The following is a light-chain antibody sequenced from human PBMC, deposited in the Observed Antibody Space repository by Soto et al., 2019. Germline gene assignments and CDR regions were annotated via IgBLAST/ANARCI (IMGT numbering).Light chain of an antibody. CDR2: GAS. Sequence: ETVLTQSPASLSLSPGERATLSCRASQSVDSYLVWYQQKPGQAPRLLIFGASNRATGIPARFSGSGSGTDFTLTINSLEPEDFAVYYCQQRSSWPITFGQGTRLEIK. CDR3: QQRSSWPIT. J-gene: IGKJ5*01. CDR1: QSVDSY. V-gene: IGKV3-11*01.